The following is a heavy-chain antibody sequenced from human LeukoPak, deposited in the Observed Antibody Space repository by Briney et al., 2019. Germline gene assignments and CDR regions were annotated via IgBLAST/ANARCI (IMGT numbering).Heavy chain of an antibody. D-gene: IGHD1-26*01. CDR1: GYTFTSYG. J-gene: IGHJ6*03. CDR3: ARPRVGQSGTYYYYYMDV. CDR2: ISAYNGNT. Sequence: GASVKVSCKASGYTFTSYGISWVRQAPGQGLEWMGWISAYNGNTNYAQKLQGRVTMTTDTSTSTAYMELRSLRSDDTAVYYCARPRVGQSGTYYYYYMDVWGQGTTVTVSS. V-gene: IGHV1-18*01.